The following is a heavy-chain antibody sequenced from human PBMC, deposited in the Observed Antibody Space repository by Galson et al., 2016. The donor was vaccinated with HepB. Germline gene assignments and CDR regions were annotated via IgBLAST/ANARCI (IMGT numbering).Heavy chain of an antibody. CDR3: PRDKVHDSDSIPNDY. J-gene: IGHJ4*02. V-gene: IGHV3-48*02. D-gene: IGHD3-22*01. CDR1: GFTFSNYN. CDR2: ISSSSKTI. Sequence: SLRLSCAASGFTFSNYNMNWVRQAPGKGLEWLSYISSSSKTIYYADSVKGSFTVSRDNAKNSLYLQMNRLTDDDTAVYHCPRDKVHDSDSIPNDYWGQGTLVTVSS.